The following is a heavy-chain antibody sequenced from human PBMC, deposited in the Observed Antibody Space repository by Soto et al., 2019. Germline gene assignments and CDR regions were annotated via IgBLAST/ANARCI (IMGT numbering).Heavy chain of an antibody. J-gene: IGHJ4*02. CDR1: GGSFSGYY. CDR2: INHSGST. Sequence: NPSETLSLTCAVYGGSFSGYYWSWIRQPPGKGLEWIGEINHSGSTNYNPSLKSRVTISVDTSKNQFSLKLSSVTAAYTAVKYCARGPPFPRSVSLRIVVVITYCDYLRKVTRVIASS. D-gene: IGHD3-22*01. CDR3: ARGPPFPRSVSLRIVVVITYCDY. V-gene: IGHV4-34*01.